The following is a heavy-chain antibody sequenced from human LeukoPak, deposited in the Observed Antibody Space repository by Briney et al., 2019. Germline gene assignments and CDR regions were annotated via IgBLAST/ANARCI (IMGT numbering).Heavy chain of an antibody. Sequence: ASVRVSCKASGYTFTSYDINWVRQAAGQGLEWMGWMNPNSGNTGYAQKFQGRITMARNTSISTAYMELSSLTSEDTAVYYCARVGSAQSNWGQGTLVTVSS. D-gene: IGHD2-15*01. CDR2: MNPNSGNT. V-gene: IGHV1-8*01. CDR3: ARVGSAQSN. J-gene: IGHJ4*02. CDR1: GYTFTSYD.